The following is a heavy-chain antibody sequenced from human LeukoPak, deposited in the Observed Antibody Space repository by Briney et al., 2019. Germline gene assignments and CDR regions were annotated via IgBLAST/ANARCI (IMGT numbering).Heavy chain of an antibody. Sequence: GGSLRLSCAASGLTFSSDAMSWVRQAPGKGLEWVSAITGIGGRAYYADSVKGRFTISRDNSKNTLYLQMGSLRAEDMAVYYCARGGYDFWSGYYEYYFDYWGQGTLVTVSS. CDR2: ITGIGGRA. D-gene: IGHD3-3*01. CDR3: ARGGYDFWSGYYEYYFDY. CDR1: GLTFSSDA. V-gene: IGHV3-23*01. J-gene: IGHJ4*02.